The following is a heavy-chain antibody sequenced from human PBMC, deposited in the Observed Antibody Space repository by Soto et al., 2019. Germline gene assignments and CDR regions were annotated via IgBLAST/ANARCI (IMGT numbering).Heavy chain of an antibody. V-gene: IGHV4-39*01. CDR1: GGSISSSTYY. J-gene: IGHJ6*02. CDR3: TCIFSGGYGYGFYYYGMDV. CDR2: IYYSGST. Sequence: PETLSLTYTVSGGSISSSTYYWCWLRHPPGKGLEWIGSIYYSGSTYYNPSLKSRVTISVDTSKSQFSLKLSSVTAADTAVYYCTCIFSGGYGYGFYYYGMDVWGQGTTVT. D-gene: IGHD5-18*01.